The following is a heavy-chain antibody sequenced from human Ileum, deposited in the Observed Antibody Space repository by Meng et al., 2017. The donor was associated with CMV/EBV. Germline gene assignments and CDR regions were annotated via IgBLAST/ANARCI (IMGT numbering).Heavy chain of an antibody. CDR2: VTGSGASS. D-gene: IGHD3-9*01. CDR3: ASEVTIPHPPRLDY. J-gene: IGHJ4*02. V-gene: IGHV3-23*01. CDR1: GFTFSSYA. Sequence: SGFTFSSYAMTWVRQAPGKGLEWVSAVTGSGASSFYADSVKGRVTISRDNSKNMLYLQINSLRAEDTAVYYCASEVTIPHPPRLDYWGQGTLVTVSS.